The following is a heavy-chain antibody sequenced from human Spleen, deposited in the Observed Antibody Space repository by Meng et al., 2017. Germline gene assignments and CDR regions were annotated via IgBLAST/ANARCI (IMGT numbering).Heavy chain of an antibody. Sequence: GSLRLSCTVSGGSISSSSYYWGWIRQPPGKGLEWIGSIYYSGSTYYNPSLKSRVTISVDTSKNQFSLKLSSVTAADTAGYYCAREIQLWAYYFDYWGQGTLVTVSS. CDR1: GGSISSSSYY. D-gene: IGHD5-18*01. CDR3: AREIQLWAYYFDY. CDR2: IYYSGST. J-gene: IGHJ4*02. V-gene: IGHV4-39*07.